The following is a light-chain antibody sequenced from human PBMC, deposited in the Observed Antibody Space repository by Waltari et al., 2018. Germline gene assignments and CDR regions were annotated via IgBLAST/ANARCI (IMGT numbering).Light chain of an antibody. V-gene: IGLV4-69*01. CDR1: SGHSSNI. Sequence: QLVVTQSPSASAPLGASVKLTCTLSSGHSSNIVAWLQKRPEKGPRYLMKVNRDGSHIQGDEIPDRFSGSNSGAERYLPISSLQADDEADYYCQTGCHVTWVFGRGTTLTVL. CDR3: QTGCHVTWV. J-gene: IGLJ3*02. CDR2: VNRDGSH.